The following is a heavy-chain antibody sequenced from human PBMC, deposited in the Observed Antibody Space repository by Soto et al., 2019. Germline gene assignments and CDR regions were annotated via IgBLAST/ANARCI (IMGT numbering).Heavy chain of an antibody. CDR1: GFTFSNAW. J-gene: IGHJ4*02. Sequence: GGSLRLSCAASGFTFSNAWMSWVRQAPGKGLEWVGRIKSKTDGGTTDYAAPVKGRFTISRDDSKNTLYLQMNSLKTEDTAVYYCTGGVIVELYYFDYWGQGTLVTVSS. D-gene: IGHD1-26*01. V-gene: IGHV3-15*01. CDR3: TGGVIVELYYFDY. CDR2: IKSKTDGGTT.